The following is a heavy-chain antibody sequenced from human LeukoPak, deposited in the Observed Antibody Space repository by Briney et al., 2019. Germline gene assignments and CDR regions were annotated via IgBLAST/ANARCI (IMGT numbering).Heavy chain of an antibody. CDR3: ARDRKGYPLDY. D-gene: IGHD6-13*01. V-gene: IGHV4-31*01. J-gene: IGHJ4*02. CDR2: IYYSGSP. CDR1: GGSISSGGYY. Sequence: SETLSLTCTVSGGSISSGGYYWSWIRQHRGKDLEWIEYIYYSGSPYYNPSLRNLVTISLDTSKNQFSLKLSSVTAADTAVYYCARDRKGYPLDYWGQGTLVTVSS.